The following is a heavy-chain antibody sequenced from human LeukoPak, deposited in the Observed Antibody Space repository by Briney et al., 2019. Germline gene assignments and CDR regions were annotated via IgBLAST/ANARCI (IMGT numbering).Heavy chain of an antibody. CDR1: GFTFSSYA. Sequence: GGSLRLSCAASGFTFSSYAMSWVRQAPGKGLEWGSTITGSGSDTYFAASVKGRFTISRDNSKNTLYLHMNSLRAEDTAVYFCAKEYSSTAYYLDDAFDIWGQGTMVTVSS. CDR2: ITGSGSDT. CDR3: AKEYSSTAYYLDDAFDI. D-gene: IGHD3-22*01. V-gene: IGHV3-23*01. J-gene: IGHJ3*02.